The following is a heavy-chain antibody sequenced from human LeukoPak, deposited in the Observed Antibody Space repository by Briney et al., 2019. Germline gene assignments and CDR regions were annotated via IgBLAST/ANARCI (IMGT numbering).Heavy chain of an antibody. CDR2: IYYSGST. D-gene: IGHD6-19*01. CDR1: GGSISSSPYY. Sequence: SETLSPTCTVSGGSISSSPYYWGWIRQPPGKGLEWIGNIYYSGSTYYNPSLKTRVTISVDTSKNQFSLKLTSVTAADTAVYYCARHASVDGNWPRPLDYWGQGSLVTVSS. CDR3: ARHASVDGNWPRPLDY. V-gene: IGHV4-39*01. J-gene: IGHJ4*02.